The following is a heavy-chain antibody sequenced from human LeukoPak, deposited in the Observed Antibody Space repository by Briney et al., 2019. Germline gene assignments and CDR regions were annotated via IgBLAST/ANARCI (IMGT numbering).Heavy chain of an antibody. V-gene: IGHV4-59*01. CDR3: ARAAGPLAAPDF. D-gene: IGHD6-13*01. CDR2: IYYSGSS. CDR1: GGSISSYY. J-gene: IGHJ4*02. Sequence: SETLSLTCTVSGGSISSYYWSWIRQPPGKGLDWIAYIYYSGSSTYNPSLKSRVTISLDTSKSQFSLRLNSLTAADTAVYYCARAAGPLAAPDFWGQGTPVTVSS.